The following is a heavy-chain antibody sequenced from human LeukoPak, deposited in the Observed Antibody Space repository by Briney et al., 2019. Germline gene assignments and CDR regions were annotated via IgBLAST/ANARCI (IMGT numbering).Heavy chain of an antibody. D-gene: IGHD6-19*01. CDR3: ARGISSGEDYYYYMDV. J-gene: IGHJ6*03. Sequence: PSETLSLTCTVSGGSISSYYRSWIRQPPGKGLEWIGYIYYSGSTNYNPSLKSRVTISVDTSKNQFSLKLSSVTAADTAVYYCARGISSGEDYYYYMDVWGKGTTVTVSS. CDR1: GGSISSYY. V-gene: IGHV4-59*01. CDR2: IYYSGST.